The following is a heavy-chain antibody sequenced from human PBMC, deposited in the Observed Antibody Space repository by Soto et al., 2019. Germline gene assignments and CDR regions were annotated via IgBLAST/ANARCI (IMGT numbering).Heavy chain of an antibody. Sequence: ASVKVSCKASGYTFTGYYMHWVRQAPGQGLEWMGWINPNSGGTNYAQKFQGRVTMTRDTSISTAYMELSRLRSDDTAVYYCARDLTECTNGVCYDYYYGMDVWGQGTTVTVSS. CDR2: INPNSGGT. D-gene: IGHD2-8*01. CDR3: ARDLTECTNGVCYDYYYGMDV. CDR1: GYTFTGYY. J-gene: IGHJ6*02. V-gene: IGHV1-2*02.